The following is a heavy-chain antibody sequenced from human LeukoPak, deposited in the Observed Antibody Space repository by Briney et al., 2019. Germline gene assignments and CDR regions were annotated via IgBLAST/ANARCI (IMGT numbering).Heavy chain of an antibody. Sequence: SGGSLRLSCAASGFTVSSNYMNWVRQAPGKGLEWVSLIFGGGTTHHADSVKGRFTISRDNSKNTVYLQMNSLRVDDTAVYYCARRRSKAYENWGQGTLVTVSS. D-gene: IGHD3-22*01. CDR1: GFTVSSNY. CDR2: IFGGGTT. CDR3: ARRRSKAYEN. V-gene: IGHV3-53*01. J-gene: IGHJ4*02.